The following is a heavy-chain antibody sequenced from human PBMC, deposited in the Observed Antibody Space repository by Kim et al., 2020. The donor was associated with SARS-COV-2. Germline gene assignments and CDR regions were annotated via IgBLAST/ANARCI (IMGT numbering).Heavy chain of an antibody. J-gene: IGHJ5*02. Sequence: SETLSLTCTVSGASINSGGYFWSWIRQVPGKGLEWIGYIHYSGRTYYKPSLKSRVIISLDTSKNQFFLKVTSVTAADTALYHCARGYCSGGICSNWFDP. CDR2: IHYSGRT. CDR3: ARGYCSGGICSNWFDP. CDR1: GASINSGGYF. V-gene: IGHV4-31*03. D-gene: IGHD2-15*01.